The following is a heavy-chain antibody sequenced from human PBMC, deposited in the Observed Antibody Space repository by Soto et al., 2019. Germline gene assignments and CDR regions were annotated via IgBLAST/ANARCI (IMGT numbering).Heavy chain of an antibody. Sequence: QVQLVESGGAVVQPGRSLRLSCAASGFTFSSYAMHWVRQAPGKGLEWVAVISYDGREKYYVDSVKGRFTISRDNSKNTLSLQMNSLRAEDTALYYCATSPHTVTLDDYWGQGTLVTVSS. V-gene: IGHV3-30-3*01. J-gene: IGHJ4*02. CDR2: ISYDGREK. CDR3: ATSPHTVTLDDY. CDR1: GFTFSSYA. D-gene: IGHD4-17*01.